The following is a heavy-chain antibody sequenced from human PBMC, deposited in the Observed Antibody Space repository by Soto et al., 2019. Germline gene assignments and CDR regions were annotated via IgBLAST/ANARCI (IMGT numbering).Heavy chain of an antibody. D-gene: IGHD6-13*01. CDR1: GYTFTSYA. CDR3: ARAPRGPGIAEY. V-gene: IGHV1-3*01. J-gene: IGHJ4*02. Sequence: ASVKVSCKASGYTFTSYAMHWLRQAPGQRLEWMGWINAGNGNTKYSQKFQGRVTITRDTSASTAYMELSSLRSEDTAVYYCARAPRGPGIAEYWGQGTLVTVSS. CDR2: INAGNGNT.